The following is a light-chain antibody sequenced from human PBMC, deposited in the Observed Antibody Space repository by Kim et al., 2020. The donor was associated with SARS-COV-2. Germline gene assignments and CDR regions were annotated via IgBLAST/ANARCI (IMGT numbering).Light chain of an antibody. V-gene: IGLV3-1*01. J-gene: IGLJ2*01. CDR3: QAWDSSTVV. CDR2: QHN. Sequence: VSPGQTASIPCSGDKLWDKYACWYQQKQGQSPVLVIYQHNKRPSGIPERFSGSNSGNTATLTISGTQAMDEADYYCQAWDSSTVVFGGGTQLTVL. CDR1: KLWDKY.